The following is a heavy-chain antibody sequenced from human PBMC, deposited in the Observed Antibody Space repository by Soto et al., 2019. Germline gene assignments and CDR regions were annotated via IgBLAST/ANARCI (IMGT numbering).Heavy chain of an antibody. CDR2: MSTYNGNT. CDR3: ARRLYGDYDY. Sequence: QAQLVQSGAEVKEPGASVKVSCKASGYSFTTSGITWVRQAPGQGFEWMGGMSTYNGNTNYAKKLQDRSTLTTDTSTSTAYMELRSLRSDDTAVYYCARRLYGDYDYWGQGTLVTVSS. J-gene: IGHJ4*02. D-gene: IGHD4-17*01. CDR1: GYSFTTSG. V-gene: IGHV1-18*01.